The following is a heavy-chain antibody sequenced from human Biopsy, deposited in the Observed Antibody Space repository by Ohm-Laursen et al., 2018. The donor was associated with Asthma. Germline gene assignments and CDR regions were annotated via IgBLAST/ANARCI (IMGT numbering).Heavy chain of an antibody. CDR3: ARLADCSGGACYSYGWFDP. Sequence: GTPSLTCTVSGGSIRSHDWTWIRLPPGKGLEYIGDVSHTGSTNYNPSLKSRVTMSLDTSKSQFSLRLTSVTPADTAVYYCARLADCSGGACYSYGWFDPWGQGTRVTVSS. V-gene: IGHV4-59*11. D-gene: IGHD2-15*01. CDR2: VSHTGST. CDR1: GGSIRSHD. J-gene: IGHJ5*02.